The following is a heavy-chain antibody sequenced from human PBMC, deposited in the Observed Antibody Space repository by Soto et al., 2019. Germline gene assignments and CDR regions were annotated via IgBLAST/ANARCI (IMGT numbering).Heavy chain of an antibody. CDR1: GGSISSSSYY. CDR2: IYYSGST. CDR3: ARHVGGSYGWIENWFDP. J-gene: IGHJ5*02. V-gene: IGHV4-39*01. Sequence: SETLSLTCTVSGGSISSSSYYWGWIRQPPGKGLEWIGSIYYSGSTYYNPSIKSRVTISVDTSKNQFSLKLSSVTAADTAVYYCARHVGGSYGWIENWFDPWGQGTLVTVSS. D-gene: IGHD5-18*01.